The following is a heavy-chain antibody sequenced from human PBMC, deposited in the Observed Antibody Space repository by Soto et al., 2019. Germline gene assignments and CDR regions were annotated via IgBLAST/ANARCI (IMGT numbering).Heavy chain of an antibody. CDR1: GYTFTSYG. J-gene: IGHJ4*02. Sequence: GASVKVSCKASGYTFTSYGISWVRQAPGQGLEWMGWISAYNGNTNYAQKLQGRVTMTTDTSTSTAYMELRSLRSDDTAVYYCARDPCSSTSCDVDYWGQGTLVTVSS. D-gene: IGHD2-2*01. V-gene: IGHV1-18*01. CDR2: ISAYNGNT. CDR3: ARDPCSSTSCDVDY.